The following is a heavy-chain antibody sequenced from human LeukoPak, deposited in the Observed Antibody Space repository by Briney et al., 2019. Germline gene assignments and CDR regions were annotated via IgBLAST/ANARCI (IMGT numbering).Heavy chain of an antibody. CDR1: GGSISSYY. CDR2: IYYSGST. V-gene: IGHV4-59*12. CDR3: ARGLIWFGEQGFDY. Sequence: SETLSLTCTVSGGSISSYYWSWIRQPPGKGLEWIGYIYYSGSTNYNPSLKSRVTISVDTSKNQFSLKLSSVTAADTAVYYCARGLIWFGEQGFDYWGQGTLVTVSS. J-gene: IGHJ4*02. D-gene: IGHD3-10*01.